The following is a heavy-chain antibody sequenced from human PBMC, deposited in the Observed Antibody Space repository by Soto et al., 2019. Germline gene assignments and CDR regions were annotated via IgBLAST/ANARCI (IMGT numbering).Heavy chain of an antibody. D-gene: IGHD6-13*01. V-gene: IGHV4-31*03. CDR3: ARAADGNWFDP. CDR2: IYYTGST. Sequence: QVQLQESGPGLVKPSQTLSLTCTVSGGSISSGTYYWSWIRQHPGKGLEWIGYIYYTGSTYYNPSLKSRITRSVDTSEDQFSLRLSSVTAADTAVYYCARAADGNWFDPWGQGTLVTVSS. J-gene: IGHJ5*02. CDR1: GGSISSGTYY.